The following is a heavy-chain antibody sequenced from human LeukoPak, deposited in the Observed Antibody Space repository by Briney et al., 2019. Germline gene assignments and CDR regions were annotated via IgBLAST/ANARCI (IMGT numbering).Heavy chain of an antibody. CDR2: IYYSGST. J-gene: IGHJ6*03. CDR1: GGSISSYY. V-gene: IGHV4-39*07. CDR3: ARAKAYYYYYMDV. Sequence: SETLSLTCTVSGGSISSYYWGWIRQPPGKGLEWIGSIYYSGSTYYNPSLKSRVTISVDTSKNQFSLKLSSVTAADTAVYYCARAKAYYYYYMDVWGKGTTVTVSS.